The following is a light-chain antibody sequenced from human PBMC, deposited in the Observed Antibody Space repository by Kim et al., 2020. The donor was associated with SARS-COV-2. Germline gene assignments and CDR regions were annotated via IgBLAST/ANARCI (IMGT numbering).Light chain of an antibody. CDR2: GAS. Sequence: EIVLTQSPGTLSLSPGERATLSCRASQSVSSSYLAWYQQKPGQAPRLLIYGASSRATGIPDRFSGSGSGTDFTLTISRLEPEDFAVYYCQQYGSSQGLTFGGGTKLEIK. CDR1: QSVSSSY. V-gene: IGKV3-20*01. CDR3: QQYGSSQGLT. J-gene: IGKJ4*01.